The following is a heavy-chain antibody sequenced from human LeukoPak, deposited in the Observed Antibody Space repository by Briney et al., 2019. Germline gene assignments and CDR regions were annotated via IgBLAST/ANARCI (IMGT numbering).Heavy chain of an antibody. CDR1: GGSISSSSYY. J-gene: IGHJ2*01. V-gene: IGHV4-39*07. CDR3: AGGGVTSRYFDL. D-gene: IGHD4-17*01. CDR2: IYYSGST. Sequence: SETLSLTCTVSGGSISSSSYYWGWIRQPPGKGLEWIGSIYYSGSTYYNPSLKSRVTISVDTSKNQFSLKLSSVTAADTAVYYCAGGGVTSRYFDLWGRGTLVTVSS.